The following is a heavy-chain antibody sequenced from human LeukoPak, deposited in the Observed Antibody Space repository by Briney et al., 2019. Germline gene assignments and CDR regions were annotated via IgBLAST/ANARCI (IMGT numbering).Heavy chain of an antibody. Sequence: ASVKVSCKASGYTFTGYFLHWVRQAPGQGLEWMGWINPDSGGTNYAQEFQGRVTLTRDTSISTAYMELNRLRSDDTAVYFCARVFVDRSPDYSGQGTLVTVSS. J-gene: IGHJ4*02. D-gene: IGHD3-3*01. V-gene: IGHV1-2*02. CDR2: INPDSGGT. CDR3: ARVFVDRSPDY. CDR1: GYTFTGYF.